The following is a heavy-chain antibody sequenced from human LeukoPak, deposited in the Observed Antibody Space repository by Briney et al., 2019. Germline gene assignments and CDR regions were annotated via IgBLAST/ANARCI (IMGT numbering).Heavy chain of an antibody. J-gene: IGHJ4*02. CDR3: ARGRSTYYYGSGSYRPYTFDY. D-gene: IGHD3-10*01. Sequence: SQTLSLTCTVSGGSISSGGYYWSWIRQHPGKGLEWIGYIYYSGSTYYNPSLKSRVTISVDTSKNQFSLKLSSVTAADTAVYYCARGRSTYYYGSGSYRPYTFDYWGQGTLVTVSS. CDR1: GGSISSGGYY. V-gene: IGHV4-31*03. CDR2: IYYSGST.